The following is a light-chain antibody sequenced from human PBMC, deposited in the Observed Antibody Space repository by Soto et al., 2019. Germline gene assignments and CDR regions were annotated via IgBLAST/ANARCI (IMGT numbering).Light chain of an antibody. CDR2: AAS. CDR1: QGSSNY. J-gene: IGKJ1*01. Sequence: DIQMTQSPSSLSASVGDRVTITCRASQGSSNYLAWYQQKPGKVPKLLIYAASTLQSGVPSRFSGSESGTQFTLTISRLQPEDVAIYYCQKYNSAACTFGQGNNVDFK. V-gene: IGKV1-27*01. CDR3: QKYNSAACT.